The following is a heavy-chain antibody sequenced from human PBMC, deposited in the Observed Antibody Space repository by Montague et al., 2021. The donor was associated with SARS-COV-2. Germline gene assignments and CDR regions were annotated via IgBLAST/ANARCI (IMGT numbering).Heavy chain of an antibody. D-gene: IGHD6-19*01. CDR3: AREGRGEQWLVRALDI. V-gene: IGHV3-48*03. CDR2: MSSSGSTI. J-gene: IGHJ3*02. CDR1: GFTFSSYE. Sequence: SLRLSCAASGFTFSSYEMNWVRQAPGKGLEWVSNMSSSGSTIYYADSVKGRFTISRDNAKNSLYLQMNSLRAEDTAVYYCAREGRGEQWLVRALDIWGQGTMVTVSS.